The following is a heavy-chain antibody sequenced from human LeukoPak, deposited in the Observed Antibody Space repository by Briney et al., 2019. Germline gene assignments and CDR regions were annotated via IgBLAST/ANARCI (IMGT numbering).Heavy chain of an antibody. J-gene: IGHJ3*02. CDR2: MKQDASEK. CDR1: GFTFSSYW. Sequence: PGGSLRLSCVGSGFTFSSYWMSWVRQAPGKGPEWVANMKQDASEKYYFGALNGRFTIFRDNAKNSLYLQMNSLRAEDTAVYYCAKDLRDYYDSSGQPDAFDIWGQGTMVTVSS. CDR3: AKDLRDYYDSSGQPDAFDI. D-gene: IGHD3-22*01. V-gene: IGHV3-7*03.